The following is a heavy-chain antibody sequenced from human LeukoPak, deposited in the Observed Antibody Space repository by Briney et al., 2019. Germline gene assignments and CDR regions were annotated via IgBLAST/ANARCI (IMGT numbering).Heavy chain of an antibody. CDR1: GFTFSSYG. Sequence: PGRSLRLSCAASGFTFSSYGMHWVRQAPGKGLEWVAVISYDGSNKYYADSVKGRFTISRDNSKNTLYLQMNSLRAEDTAVYYCASNKYYYDSSGSFDYWGQGTLVTVSS. CDR3: ASNKYYYDSSGSFDY. D-gene: IGHD3-22*01. J-gene: IGHJ4*02. CDR2: ISYDGSNK. V-gene: IGHV3-30*03.